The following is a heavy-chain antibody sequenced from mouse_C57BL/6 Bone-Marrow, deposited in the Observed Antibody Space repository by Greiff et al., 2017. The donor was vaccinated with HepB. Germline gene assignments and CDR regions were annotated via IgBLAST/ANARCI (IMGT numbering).Heavy chain of an antibody. V-gene: IGHV1-81*01. CDR2: IYPRSGNT. J-gene: IGHJ3*01. CDR1: GYTFTSYG. D-gene: IGHD3-3*01. CDR3: ARGGLFAY. Sequence: QVQLKESGAELARPGASVKLSCKASGYTFTSYGISWVKQRTGQGLEWIGEIYPRSGNTYYNEKFKGKATLTADKSSSTAYMELRSLTSEDSAVYFCARGGLFAYWGRGTRVTVSA.